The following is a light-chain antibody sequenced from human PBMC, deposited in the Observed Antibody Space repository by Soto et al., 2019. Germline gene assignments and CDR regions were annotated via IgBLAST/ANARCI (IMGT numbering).Light chain of an antibody. CDR1: QSLLHSNGYNY. V-gene: IGKV2-28*01. J-gene: IGKJ1*01. CDR3: MQALQTSPWT. Sequence: DIAMTQSPLSLPVTPGEPASISCRSSQSLLHSNGYNYLDWYLQKPVQSPQLLIYLGSNRSSGGPARFSGSGSCTDFTLQISRVEAEDVFVYYCMQALQTSPWTFGQGTKVEV. CDR2: LGS.